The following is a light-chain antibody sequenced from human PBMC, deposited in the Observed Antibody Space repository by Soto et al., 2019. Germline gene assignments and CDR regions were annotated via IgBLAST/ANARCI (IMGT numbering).Light chain of an antibody. CDR2: GAS. Sequence: ETVLTQSPGTLSLSPGERATLSCRASQSVRNNYLAWYQQKPGQAPRLLISGASSRAAGIPDRFSGSGSGTDFTLTISSLEPEDFALYYCQQRSNWPRITFGQGTRLEIK. V-gene: IGKV3D-20*02. J-gene: IGKJ5*01. CDR3: QQRSNWPRIT. CDR1: QSVRNNY.